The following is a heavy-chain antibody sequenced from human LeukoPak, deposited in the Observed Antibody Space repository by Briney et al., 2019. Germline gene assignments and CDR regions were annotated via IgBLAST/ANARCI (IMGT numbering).Heavy chain of an antibody. V-gene: IGHV3-30-3*01. CDR2: ISYGVSNK. CDR1: GFTFSSYA. CDR3: ARRPAQYFDS. Sequence: GGSLRLSCAASGFTFSSYAMRWVRQAPGKGLEWVAVISYGVSNKYYADSVKGRFTISRDNSNNTLYPQMNSLRPEDTAVYYCARRPAQYFDSWGQGTLVTVSS. J-gene: IGHJ4*02.